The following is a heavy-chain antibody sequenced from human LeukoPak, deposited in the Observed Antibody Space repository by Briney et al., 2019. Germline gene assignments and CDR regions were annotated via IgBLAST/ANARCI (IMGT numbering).Heavy chain of an antibody. CDR2: IYTSGST. Sequence: SETLSLTCTVSGGSISSGSYYWNWIRQPAGKGLEWIGRIYTSGSTNYNPSLKSRVTMSVDTSKNQFSLKLSSVTAADTAVYYCARDQYYYDSSGYSHFDYWGQGTLVTVSS. J-gene: IGHJ4*02. CDR3: ARDQYYYDSSGYSHFDY. V-gene: IGHV4-61*02. CDR1: GGSISSGSYY. D-gene: IGHD3-22*01.